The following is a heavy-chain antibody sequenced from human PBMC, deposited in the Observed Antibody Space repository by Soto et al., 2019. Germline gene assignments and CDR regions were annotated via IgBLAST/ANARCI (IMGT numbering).Heavy chain of an antibody. CDR3: ARDDNRPTVTGPFDY. V-gene: IGHV3-48*01. CDR1: GFTFSSYS. D-gene: IGHD4-17*01. Sequence: GGSLRLSCAASGFTFSSYSMNWVRQAPGKGLEWLSYISSSSSTIYYADSVKGRFTISRDNAKNSLYLQMNSLRAEDTAVYYCARDDNRPTVTGPFDYWGQGTLVTVSS. J-gene: IGHJ4*02. CDR2: ISSSSSTI.